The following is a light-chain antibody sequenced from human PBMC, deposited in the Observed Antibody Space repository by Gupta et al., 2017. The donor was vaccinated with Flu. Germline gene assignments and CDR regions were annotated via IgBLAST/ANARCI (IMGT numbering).Light chain of an antibody. J-gene: IGLJ2*01. Sequence: GLSNSYAISYPQQPGPAPVLLIHSKNIRPSGIPDRFSGASSGNTASLTITGAQAEEEADYYCNARDSTDNHQAVFGGGTKLTVL. CDR2: SKN. V-gene: IGLV3-19*01. CDR3: NARDSTDNHQAV. CDR1: GLSNSY.